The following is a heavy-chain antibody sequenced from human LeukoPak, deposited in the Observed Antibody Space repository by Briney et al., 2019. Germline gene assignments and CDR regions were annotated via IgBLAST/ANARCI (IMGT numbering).Heavy chain of an antibody. CDR2: IKQDGSEK. Sequence: PGGSLRLSCAASGFTFSSYWMSWVRQAPGKGLEWVANIKQDGSEKYYVDSVKGRFTISRDNAKNSLYLQMNSLRAEDTAVYYCAKGSDSSGWHTYLDYWGQGTLVTVSS. CDR1: GFTFSSYW. D-gene: IGHD6-19*01. J-gene: IGHJ4*02. V-gene: IGHV3-7*01. CDR3: AKGSDSSGWHTYLDY.